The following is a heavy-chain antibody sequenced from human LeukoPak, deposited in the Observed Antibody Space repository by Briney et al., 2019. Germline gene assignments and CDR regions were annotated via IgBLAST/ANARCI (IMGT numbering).Heavy chain of an antibody. CDR1: ARSISSYY. J-gene: IGHJ3*01. D-gene: IGHD6-19*01. CDR3: ARLDSGGYGLFDD. V-gene: IGHV4-59*08. Sequence: SETLSLTCTVSARSISSYYWNWMRQPPGKGLEWLGDFYYSGSTNYNPSLKSRATISVDTSKNQRWLKLSTMTAADTAMYYCARLDSGGYGLFDDWGQGTMVTVSS. CDR2: FYYSGST.